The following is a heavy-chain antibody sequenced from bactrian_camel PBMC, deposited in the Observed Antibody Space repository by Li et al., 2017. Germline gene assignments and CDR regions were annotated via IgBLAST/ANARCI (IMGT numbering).Heavy chain of an antibody. D-gene: IGHD1*01. Sequence: VQLVESGGGLVQPGGSLTLSCAVSGFTFGPGAVSWLRQAPGKGLEWVSGISSDGGVTNYADSVKGRFTISRDNAKNTLYLQLDSLKTEDTAVYYCTIGLYADFGYGGQGTQVTVS. CDR2: ISSDGGVT. J-gene: IGHJ4*01. CDR3: TIGLYADFGY. CDR1: GFTFGPGA. V-gene: IGHV3S42*01.